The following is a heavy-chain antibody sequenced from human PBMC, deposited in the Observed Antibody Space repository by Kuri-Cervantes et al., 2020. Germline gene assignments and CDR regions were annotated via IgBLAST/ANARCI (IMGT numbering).Heavy chain of an antibody. CDR3: VRQRDAFDI. V-gene: IGHV3-74*01. Sequence: GESLKISCAASGFTFSSYWMHWVRQAPGKGLVWVSRINSDGSSTSYADSVKGRFTISRDNAKNTLYLQMNSLRAEDTAVYYCVRQRDAFDIWGQGTMVTVSS. CDR1: GFTFSSYW. D-gene: IGHD6-25*01. J-gene: IGHJ3*02. CDR2: INSDGSST.